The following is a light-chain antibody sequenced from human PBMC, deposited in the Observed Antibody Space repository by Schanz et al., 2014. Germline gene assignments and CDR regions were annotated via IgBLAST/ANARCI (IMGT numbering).Light chain of an antibody. CDR3: QQYENWSTWA. CDR2: DAS. J-gene: IGKJ1*01. Sequence: EIVMTQSPATLSLSPGERATLSCRASQSVSSYLAWYQQKPGQAPRLLIHDASNRATGIPARFSGSGSGTEFTLTISTLQSEDYAVYHCQQYENWSTWAFGQGTKVEVK. V-gene: IGKV3D-15*01. CDR1: QSVSSY.